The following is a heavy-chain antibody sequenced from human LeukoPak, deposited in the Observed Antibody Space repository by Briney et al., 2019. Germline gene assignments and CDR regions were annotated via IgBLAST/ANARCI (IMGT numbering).Heavy chain of an antibody. CDR2: IYYGGSA. CDR3: ARQWDILTVNNWFDP. D-gene: IGHD3-9*01. CDR1: GGSISSASYY. V-gene: IGHV4-39*01. J-gene: IGHJ5*02. Sequence: SSETLSLTCTVSGGSISSASYYWGWIRQPPGKGLEWIGSIYYGGSAYHNPSLKSRVTLSVDTSKNQFFLNLSSVTATDTAVYYCARQWDILTVNNWFDPWGQGTLVTVSS.